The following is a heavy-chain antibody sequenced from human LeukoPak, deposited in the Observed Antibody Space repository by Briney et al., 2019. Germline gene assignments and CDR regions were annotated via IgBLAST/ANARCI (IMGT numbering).Heavy chain of an antibody. J-gene: IGHJ4*02. CDR3: ARVGRLQYGDHVAFDY. CDR1: GFTFRSYS. D-gene: IGHD4-17*01. CDR2: IGSSSSTI. V-gene: IGHV3-48*01. Sequence: GGSLRLSCAASGFTFRSYSMNWVRQAPGKGLEWVSYIGSSSSTIYYADSVKGRFTISRDNAKNSLYLQMNSLRAEDTAVYYCARVGRLQYGDHVAFDYWAREPWSPSP.